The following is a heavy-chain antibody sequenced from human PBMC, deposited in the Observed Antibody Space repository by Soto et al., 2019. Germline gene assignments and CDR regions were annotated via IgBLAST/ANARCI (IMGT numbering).Heavy chain of an antibody. Sequence: QITLKESGPTLVKPTQTLTLTCTFSGFSLRTSGMGVAWIRQPPGKALEWLALIYWDDDKRYNPSLKSRLTITTDTSKNQVVLSMTNMDPVDTGTYYCARRPERSGWSLYDFWGQGTLVTVSS. D-gene: IGHD6-19*01. CDR1: GFSLRTSGMG. CDR3: ARRPERSGWSLYDF. J-gene: IGHJ4*02. CDR2: IYWDDDK. V-gene: IGHV2-5*02.